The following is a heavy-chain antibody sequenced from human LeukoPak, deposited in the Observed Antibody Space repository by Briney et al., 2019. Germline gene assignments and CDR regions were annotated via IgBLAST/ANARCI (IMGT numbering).Heavy chain of an antibody. V-gene: IGHV4-59*01. CDR3: ARAFLVTMARWAFDI. CDR1: GGSISSYY. D-gene: IGHD3-10*01. Sequence: SETLSLTCTVSGGSISSYYWSWIRQPPGKGLEWIGYIYYSGSTNYNPSLKSRVTISVDTSKNQFSLKLSSVTAADTAVYYCARAFLVTMARWAFDIWGQGTMVTVSS. CDR2: IYYSGST. J-gene: IGHJ3*02.